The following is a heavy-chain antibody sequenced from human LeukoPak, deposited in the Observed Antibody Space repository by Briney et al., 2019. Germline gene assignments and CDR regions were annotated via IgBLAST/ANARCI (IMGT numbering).Heavy chain of an antibody. CDR3: ASSRGYSYGYRLFPFDY. V-gene: IGHV3-48*03. CDR2: ISSSGSTI. Sequence: GGSLRLSCAASGFTFSSYEMNWVRQAPGKGLEWVSYISSSGSTIYYADSVKGRFTISRDNAKNSLYLQMNSLRAEDTAVYYCASSRGYSYGYRLFPFDYRGQGTLVTVSS. CDR1: GFTFSSYE. D-gene: IGHD5-18*01. J-gene: IGHJ4*02.